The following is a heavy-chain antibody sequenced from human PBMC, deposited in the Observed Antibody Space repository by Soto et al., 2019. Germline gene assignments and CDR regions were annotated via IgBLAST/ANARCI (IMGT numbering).Heavy chain of an antibody. CDR3: ARDTNGFGWFYY. Sequence: PSETLSLTCTVSGGSISSYYWSWIRQPPGKGLEWIGYIYYTGTTNYNPSLKSRVTISVDTSRNQFSLKLTSVGAADTAVYFCARDTNGFGWFYYWGQGTLVTVSS. CDR1: GGSISSYY. J-gene: IGHJ4*02. CDR2: IYYTGTT. D-gene: IGHD6-19*01. V-gene: IGHV4-59*01.